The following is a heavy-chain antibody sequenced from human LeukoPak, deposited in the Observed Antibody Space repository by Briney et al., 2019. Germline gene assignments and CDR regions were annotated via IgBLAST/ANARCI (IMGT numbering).Heavy chain of an antibody. CDR2: INPNSGGT. CDR3: ARALTLYCSSTSCYAVDWFDP. CDR1: GYTFTGYY. J-gene: IGHJ5*02. D-gene: IGHD2-2*01. Sequence: ASVKVSCKASGYTFTGYYMHWVRQAPGQGLEWMGWINPNSGGTNYAQKLQGRVTMTTDTSTSTAYMELRSLRSDDTAVYYCARALTLYCSSTSCYAVDWFDPWGQGTLVTVSS. V-gene: IGHV1-2*02.